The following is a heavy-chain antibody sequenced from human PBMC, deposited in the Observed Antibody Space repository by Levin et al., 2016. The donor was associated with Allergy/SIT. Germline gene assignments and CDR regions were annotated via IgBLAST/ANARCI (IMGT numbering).Heavy chain of an antibody. D-gene: IGHD3-22*01. V-gene: IGHV1-2*02. Sequence: WVRQAPGQGLEWMGWINPNSGGTNYAQKFQGRVTMTRDTSISTAYMELSRLRSDDTAVYYCARWLYYDSSGYPDYWGQGTLVTVSS. CDR2: INPNSGGT. CDR3: ARWLYYDSSGYPDY. J-gene: IGHJ4*02.